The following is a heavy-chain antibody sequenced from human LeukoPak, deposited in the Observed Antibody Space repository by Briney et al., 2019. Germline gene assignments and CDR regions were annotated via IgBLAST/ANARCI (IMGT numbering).Heavy chain of an antibody. CDR3: ARGALYMYYFDY. V-gene: IGHV3-23*01. CDR1: GFTFSSYA. CDR2: ISGSGGST. J-gene: IGHJ4*02. Sequence: PGGSLRLSCAASGFTFSSYAMSWVRQAPGKGLEWVSAISGSGGSTYYADSVKGRFTISRDNAKNTVYLQMNSLRVEDTAVYYCARGALYMYYFDYWGQGTLVTVSS. D-gene: IGHD3-10*01.